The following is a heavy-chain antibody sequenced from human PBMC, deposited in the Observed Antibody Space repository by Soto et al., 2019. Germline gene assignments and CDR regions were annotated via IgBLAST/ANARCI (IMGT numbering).Heavy chain of an antibody. Sequence: PWVSLRLSCSASVFTFSSYAMSWVRQAPGKGLEWVSAISCSGGSTCYADSVKGRFTISRDNSKNTLHLQINSLRAEDRAVYYCAKRRTGRYFFDYWGQGTLVTVSS. J-gene: IGHJ4*02. CDR2: ISCSGGST. CDR3: AKRRTGRYFFDY. CDR1: VFTFSSYA. V-gene: IGHV3-23*01. D-gene: IGHD2-2*01.